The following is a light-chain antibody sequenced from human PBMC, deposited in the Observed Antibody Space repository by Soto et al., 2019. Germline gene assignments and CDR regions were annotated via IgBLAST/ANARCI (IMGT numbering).Light chain of an antibody. V-gene: IGKV3-11*01. CDR3: QQRSNWTLT. J-gene: IGKJ4*01. CDR2: GAF. Sequence: IVMTQSPATMSVSPGERATLSCRASQSVSSNLAWYQQKPGQAPSLLIYGAFTRATGIPARFSGTGSGTDFTLTISSLEPEDFAVYYCQQRSNWTLTFGGGTKVDIK. CDR1: QSVSSN.